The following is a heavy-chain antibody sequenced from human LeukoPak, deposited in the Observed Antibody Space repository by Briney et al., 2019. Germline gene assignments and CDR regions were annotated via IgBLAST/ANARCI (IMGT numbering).Heavy chain of an antibody. CDR2: ISAYNGNT. D-gene: IGHD3-10*01. Sequence: ASVKVSCKASGYTFTSYGMSWVRQAPGQGLEWMGWISAYNGNTNYAQKLQGRVTMTTDTSTSTAYMELRSLRSDDTAVYYCARSRDYYGSGSSPPDYWGQGTLVTVSS. V-gene: IGHV1-18*04. CDR3: ARSRDYYGSGSSPPDY. J-gene: IGHJ4*02. CDR1: GYTFTSYG.